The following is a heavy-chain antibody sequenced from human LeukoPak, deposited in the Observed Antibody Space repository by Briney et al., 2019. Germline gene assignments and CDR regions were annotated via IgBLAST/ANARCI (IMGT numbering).Heavy chain of an antibody. J-gene: IGHJ4*02. CDR2: IRYDGRNK. CDR1: GFTFSSYG. D-gene: IGHD6-13*01. Sequence: PGGSLRLSCAASGFTFSSYGMHWVRQAPGKGLEWVAFIRYDGRNKDYADSVKGRFTLSRDNSKNTVYLQMNSLRAEDTAVYYCARGAYSSSWLNFDYWGQGTLVTVSS. CDR3: ARGAYSSSWLNFDY. V-gene: IGHV3-30*02.